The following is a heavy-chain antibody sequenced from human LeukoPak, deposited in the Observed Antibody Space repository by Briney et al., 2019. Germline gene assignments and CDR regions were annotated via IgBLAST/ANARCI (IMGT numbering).Heavy chain of an antibody. CDR3: AKENSALTIGGGIWFDP. CDR2: IQNDESRK. CDR1: VFTFRNYG. Sequence: GGSLRLSCAASVFTFRNYGIHWVRQAPGQGLEWGAFIQNDESRKDYADSVKGRFAISRDSSKNTVFLQMSSLRPDDTAVYYCAKENSALTIGGGIWFDPWGQGTLVTVFS. J-gene: IGHJ5*02. D-gene: IGHD2-15*01. V-gene: IGHV3-30*02.